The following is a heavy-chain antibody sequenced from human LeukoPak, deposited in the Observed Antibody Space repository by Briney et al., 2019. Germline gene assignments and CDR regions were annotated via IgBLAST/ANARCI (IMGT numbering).Heavy chain of an antibody. CDR1: GFTFSSYW. J-gene: IGHJ4*02. CDR2: IKQDGSEK. D-gene: IGHD3-10*01. Sequence: GGSLRLSCAASGFTFSSYWMSWVRQAPGKGLEWVANIKQDGSEKYYVDSVKGRFTISRDNAKNSLYLQMNSLRAEDTAVYYCAKDPSPGFGELIPGYWGQGTLVTVSS. V-gene: IGHV3-7*01. CDR3: AKDPSPGFGELIPGY.